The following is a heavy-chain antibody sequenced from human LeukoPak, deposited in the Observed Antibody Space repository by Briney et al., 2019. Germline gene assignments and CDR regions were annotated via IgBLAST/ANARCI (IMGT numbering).Heavy chain of an antibody. CDR1: GFTFSSYW. Sequence: PGGSLRLSCAASGFTFSSYWMHWVRQAPGKGLVWVSRINSDGSSTSCADSVKGRFTISRDNAKNTLYLQMNSLRAEDTAVYYCARVRAVGTLLDWGQGTLVTVSS. CDR3: ARVRAVGTLLD. J-gene: IGHJ4*02. D-gene: IGHD6-19*01. CDR2: INSDGSST. V-gene: IGHV3-74*01.